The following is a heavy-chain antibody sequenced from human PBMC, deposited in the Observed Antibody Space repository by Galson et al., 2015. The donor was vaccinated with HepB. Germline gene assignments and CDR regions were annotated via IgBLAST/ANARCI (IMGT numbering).Heavy chain of an antibody. J-gene: IGHJ3*02. CDR1: GFTFSRYG. V-gene: IGHV3-23*01. CDR3: AIAYEMDTLFLGYDAFDI. D-gene: IGHD5-24*01. Sequence: SLRLSCAVSGFTFSRYGMSWVRQAPGKGLEWVSGTSGSGGSTYYADSVKGRFTISRDKSKNTLYLQMHSLRADDTAVYYWAIAYEMDTLFLGYDAFDIRGQGTMVTVSS. CDR2: TSGSGGST.